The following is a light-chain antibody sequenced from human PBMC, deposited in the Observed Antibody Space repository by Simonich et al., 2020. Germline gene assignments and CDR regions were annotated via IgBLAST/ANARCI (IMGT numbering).Light chain of an antibody. V-gene: IGLV1-44*01. CDR1: SSNIGSNT. CDR2: RNN. Sequence: QSVLTQPPSASGTPGQRVTISCSGSSSNIGSNTVNWYQQLPGTAPKLLIYRNNPRPSGVPDRFSGSKSGTSASLAISGLQSEDEADYYCQSYDSSFVVFGGGTKLTVL. CDR3: QSYDSSFVV. J-gene: IGLJ2*01.